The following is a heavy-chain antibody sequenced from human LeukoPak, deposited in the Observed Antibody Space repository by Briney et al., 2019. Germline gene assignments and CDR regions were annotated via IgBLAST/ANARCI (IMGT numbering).Heavy chain of an antibody. CDR2: IIPMFGTS. V-gene: IGHV1-69*13. J-gene: IGHJ6*04. CDR3: ARDLARSSPSPVFWSGYIDV. CDR1: GGTFSSYG. D-gene: IGHD3-3*01. Sequence: SVKVSCKASGGTFSSYGISWVRQAPGQGLEWMGGIIPMFGTSNYAQKFHGRVTITADESTSTAYMELSSLRAEDTAVYYCARDLARSSPSPVFWSGYIDVWGKGTTVTVSS.